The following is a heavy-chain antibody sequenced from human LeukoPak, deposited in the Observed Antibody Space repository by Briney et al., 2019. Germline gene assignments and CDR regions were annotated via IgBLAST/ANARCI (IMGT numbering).Heavy chain of an antibody. Sequence: GGSLRLSCAASGFTFSSYSMNWVRQAPGKGLEWVSYISSSSSTIYYADSVKGRFTISRDNAKNSLYLQMNSLRAEDTAVYYCARGGFQGDYWGQGTLVTVSS. J-gene: IGHJ4*02. CDR3: ARGGFQGDY. CDR2: ISSSSSTI. CDR1: GFTFSSYS. D-gene: IGHD3-10*01. V-gene: IGHV3-48*01.